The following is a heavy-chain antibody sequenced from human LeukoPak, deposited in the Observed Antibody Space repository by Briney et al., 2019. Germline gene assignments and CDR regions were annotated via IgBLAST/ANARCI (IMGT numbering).Heavy chain of an antibody. Sequence: PGGSLRLSCAASGFTFSSNDMTWVRQAPGKGLEWVSSISTSSTYIFYADSVKDRFTISRDNARNSLYLQMNSLRAEDTAVYYCATIKRYDTGRSASVGIDHWGQGTLVTVSS. J-gene: IGHJ4*02. D-gene: IGHD2-15*01. CDR1: GFTFSSND. CDR3: ATIKRYDTGRSASVGIDH. V-gene: IGHV3-21*01. CDR2: ISTSSTYI.